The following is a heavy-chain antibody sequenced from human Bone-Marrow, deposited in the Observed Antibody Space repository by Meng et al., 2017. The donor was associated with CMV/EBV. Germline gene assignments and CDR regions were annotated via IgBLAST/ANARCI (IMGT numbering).Heavy chain of an antibody. Sequence: ASVKVSCKVSGYTFTGYYMHWVRQAPGQGLEWMGWINPNSGGTNYAQKFQGRVTMTRDTSISTAYMELSRRRSGDTAVYYWARAVPATPGDYWGQGTLVTVSS. CDR3: ARAVPATPGDY. V-gene: IGHV1-2*02. D-gene: IGHD3-10*01. J-gene: IGHJ4*02. CDR2: INPNSGGT. CDR1: GYTFTGYY.